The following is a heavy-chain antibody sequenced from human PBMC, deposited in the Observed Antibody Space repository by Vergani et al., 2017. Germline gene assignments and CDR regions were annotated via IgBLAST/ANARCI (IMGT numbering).Heavy chain of an antibody. V-gene: IGHV4-61*10. Sequence: QVQLQESGPGLVKPSETLSLTCTVSGGSVSSDNFYWSWIRQPAGKGLEWIGYIYYSGSTNYNPSLKSRVTISVDTSKNQFSLKLSSVTAADTAVYYCARDFDYWGQGTLVTVSS. CDR2: IYYSGST. J-gene: IGHJ4*02. CDR3: ARDFDY. CDR1: GGSVSSDNFY.